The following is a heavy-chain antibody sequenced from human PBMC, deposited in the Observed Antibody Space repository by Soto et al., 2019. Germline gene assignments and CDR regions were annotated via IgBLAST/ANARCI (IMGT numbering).Heavy chain of an antibody. CDR2: ISAYNGNT. CDR1: GYTFTSYG. V-gene: IGHV1-18*01. D-gene: IGHD3-10*01. J-gene: IGHJ5*02. Sequence: QVQLVQSGAEVKKPGASVKVSCKASGYTFTSYGISWVRQAPGQGLEWMGWISAYNGNTNYAQKLQGRVTMTTDTSPSTAYMELRSLRSDDTAVYYCARADPHYGSGSYYKPFDPWGQGTLVTVSS. CDR3: ARADPHYGSGSYYKPFDP.